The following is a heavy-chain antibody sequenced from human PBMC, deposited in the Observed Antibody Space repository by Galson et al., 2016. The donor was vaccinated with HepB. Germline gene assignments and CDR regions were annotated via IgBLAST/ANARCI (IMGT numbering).Heavy chain of an antibody. D-gene: IGHD2-15*01. CDR1: GFTLRNYW. CDR3: EGYCDTGSCYGTDY. J-gene: IGHJ4*02. Sequence: SLRLSCAASGFTLRNYWMTWFRQSPGQGLEWVANIKQDGSEKYYVDSVKGRFLISSDNAKNSQFLQMNSLRADDTAVYHCEGYCDTGSCYGTDYWGQGTLSTVSS. CDR2: IKQDGSEK. V-gene: IGHV3-7*01.